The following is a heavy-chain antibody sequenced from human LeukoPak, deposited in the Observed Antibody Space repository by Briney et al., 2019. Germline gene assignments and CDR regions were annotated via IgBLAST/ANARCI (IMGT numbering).Heavy chain of an antibody. Sequence: SETLSLTCTVSGCSISSSSYYWGWIRQPPGKGLEWIGSIYYSGSTYYNPSLKSRVTISVDTSKNQFSLKLGSVTAADTAVYYCARHGSIATGAFTHWGQGTLVTVSS. V-gene: IGHV4-39*01. CDR3: ARHGSIATGAFTH. D-gene: IGHD6-13*01. J-gene: IGHJ4*02. CDR2: IYYSGST. CDR1: GCSISSSSYY.